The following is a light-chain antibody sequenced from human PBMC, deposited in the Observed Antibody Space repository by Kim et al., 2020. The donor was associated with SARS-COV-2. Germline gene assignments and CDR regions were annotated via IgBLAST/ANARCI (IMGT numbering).Light chain of an antibody. CDR1: ESVSSS. J-gene: IGKJ1*01. V-gene: IGKV3-11*01. CDR3: LQRSNWPRT. Sequence: EIVLTQSPATLSLSPGDRATLSCRATESVSSSLAWYQQRVGQAPRLLIYDASNRATGVPARFSGSGSGTDFTLTISSLEPEDFAVYYCLQRSNWPRTFGQGTKVYIK. CDR2: DAS.